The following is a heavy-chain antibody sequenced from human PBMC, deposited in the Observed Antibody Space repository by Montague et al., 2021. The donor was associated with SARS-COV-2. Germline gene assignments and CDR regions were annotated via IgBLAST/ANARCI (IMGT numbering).Heavy chain of an antibody. CDR1: GGSFNDYQ. CDR3: ARGTSTVNIIVAVITGIGYYFDH. J-gene: IGHJ4*02. CDR2: INHSGSA. V-gene: IGHV4-34*01. Sequence: SETLSLTCAVYGGSFNDYQWSWIRQPPGKGLEWVGGINHSGSANCNPSLKSRVTISADTSKNQFSLKLTSVTAADTAVYYCARGTSTVNIIVAVITGIGYYFDHWGQGTLVTVSS. D-gene: IGHD3-22*01.